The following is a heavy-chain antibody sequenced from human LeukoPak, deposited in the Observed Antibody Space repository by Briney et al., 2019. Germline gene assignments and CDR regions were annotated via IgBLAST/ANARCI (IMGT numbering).Heavy chain of an antibody. CDR3: ASLTPTVTTGGFDY. Sequence: PGGSLRLSCAASGFTVSSNYMSWVRQAPGKGLEWVSVIYSGGSTNYADSVKGRFTISRDNSKNTLYLQMNSLRAEDTAVYHCASLTPTVTTGGFDYWGQGTLVTVSS. J-gene: IGHJ4*02. V-gene: IGHV3-66*01. D-gene: IGHD4-17*01. CDR2: IYSGGST. CDR1: GFTVSSNY.